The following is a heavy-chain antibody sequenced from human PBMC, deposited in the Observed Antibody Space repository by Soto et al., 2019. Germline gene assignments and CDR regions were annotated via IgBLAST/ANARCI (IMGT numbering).Heavy chain of an antibody. Sequence: GGSLRLSCAESGFTFSSYSMNWVRQAPGKGLEWVSYISSSSSTIYYADSVKGRFTISRDNAKNSLYLQMNSLRAEDTAVYYCARDYYDSSGYSADFDYWGQGTLVTVSS. CDR3: ARDYYDSSGYSADFDY. CDR1: GFTFSSYS. V-gene: IGHV3-48*01. J-gene: IGHJ4*02. D-gene: IGHD3-22*01. CDR2: ISSSSSTI.